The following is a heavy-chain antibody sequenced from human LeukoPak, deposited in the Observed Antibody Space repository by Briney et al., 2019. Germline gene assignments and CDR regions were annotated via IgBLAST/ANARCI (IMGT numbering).Heavy chain of an antibody. V-gene: IGHV3-23*01. J-gene: IGHJ4*02. CDR1: GFTFRNYV. Sequence: PGGSLRLSCAATGFTFRNYVMSWVRQAPGKGLEWISTITGSGERTDDAGSVKGRFTISRDNSKNTLYLQLNSLRVEDTAVYYCAKRSSAWSFDYWGQGTLVIVSS. D-gene: IGHD6-19*01. CDR2: ITGSGERT. CDR3: AKRSSAWSFDY.